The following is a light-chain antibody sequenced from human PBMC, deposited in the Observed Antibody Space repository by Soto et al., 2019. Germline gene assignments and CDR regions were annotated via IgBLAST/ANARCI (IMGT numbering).Light chain of an antibody. V-gene: IGLV2-23*01. CDR1: SSDVGSYNL. CDR3: CSYADITTYV. Sequence: ALTQPASVSGSPGQSITISCTGTSSDVGSYNLVSWYQQHPGKAPKLMIYEDNKRPSGVSNRFSGSKSGNTASLTISGLQAEDEADYYCCSYADITTYVFGSGTK. J-gene: IGLJ1*01. CDR2: EDN.